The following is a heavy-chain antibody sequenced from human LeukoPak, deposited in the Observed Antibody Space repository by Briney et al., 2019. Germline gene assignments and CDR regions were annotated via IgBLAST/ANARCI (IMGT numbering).Heavy chain of an antibody. Sequence: PSETLSLTCTVSGGSISRDGYYWSSIRQHPGEGLEWHGYIYYSGSTYYSPSHKSRVTISVDTSKNQFSLKLSSVTAADTGVYYCARVEGGYYDILTGTTFDYWGQGTLVTVSS. CDR3: ARVEGGYYDILTGTTFDY. J-gene: IGHJ4*02. V-gene: IGHV4-31*03. CDR1: GGSISRDGYY. CDR2: IYYSGST. D-gene: IGHD3-9*01.